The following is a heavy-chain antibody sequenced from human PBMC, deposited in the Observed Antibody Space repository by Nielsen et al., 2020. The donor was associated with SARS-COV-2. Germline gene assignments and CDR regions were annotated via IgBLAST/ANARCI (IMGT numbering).Heavy chain of an antibody. CDR1: GFTFSSYG. Sequence: GESLRLSCAASGFTFSSYGMHWVRQAPGKGLEWVAVISYDGSNKYYADSVKGRFTISRDNSKNTLYLQMNSLRAEDTAVYYCAKEKQAALEQWLVRYGFDYWGQGTLVTVSS. D-gene: IGHD6-19*01. CDR3: AKEKQAALEQWLVRYGFDY. J-gene: IGHJ4*02. V-gene: IGHV3-30*18. CDR2: ISYDGSNK.